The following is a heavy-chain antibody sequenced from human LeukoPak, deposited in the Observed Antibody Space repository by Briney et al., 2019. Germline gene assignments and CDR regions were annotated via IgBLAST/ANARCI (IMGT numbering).Heavy chain of an antibody. CDR3: ARGDRITMVRGVYDIDY. J-gene: IGHJ4*02. CDR2: INPSGGST. V-gene: IGHV1-46*01. D-gene: IGHD3-10*01. CDR1: GYTFTSYY. Sequence: ASVKVSCKASGYTFTSYYMHWVRQAPGQGLEWMGIINPSGGSTSYAQKFQGRVTMTRNTSISTAYMELSSLRSEDTAVYYCARGDRITMVRGVYDIDYWGQGTLVTVSS.